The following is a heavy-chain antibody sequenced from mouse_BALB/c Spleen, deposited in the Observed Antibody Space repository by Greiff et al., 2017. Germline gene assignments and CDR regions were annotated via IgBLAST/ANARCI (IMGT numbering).Heavy chain of an antibody. CDR2: IAPGSGST. CDR1: GYTFTSYW. D-gene: IGHD2-4*01. J-gene: IGHJ1*01. Sequence: DLVKPGASVKLSCKASGYTFTSYWINWIQQRPGQGLEWIGRIAPGSGSTYYNEMFKGKATLTVDTSSSTAYIQLSSLSSEDSAVYFCARYDYDFHWYFDVWGAGTTVTVSS. CDR3: ARYDYDFHWYFDV. V-gene: IGHV1S41*01.